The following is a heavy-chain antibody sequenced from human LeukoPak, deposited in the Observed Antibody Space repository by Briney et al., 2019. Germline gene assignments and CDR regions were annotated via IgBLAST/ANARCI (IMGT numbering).Heavy chain of an antibody. V-gene: IGHV3-21*01. D-gene: IGHD3-10*01. Sequence: GGSLRLSCAASGFTFSSYSMNWVRQAPGKGLEWVSSISSSSGYIYYADSVKGRFTISRDNAKNSLYLQMNSLRAEDTAVYYCARDSITMVRGGGNYWGQGTLVTVSS. CDR1: GFTFSSYS. CDR3: ARDSITMVRGGGNY. CDR2: ISSSSGYI. J-gene: IGHJ4*02.